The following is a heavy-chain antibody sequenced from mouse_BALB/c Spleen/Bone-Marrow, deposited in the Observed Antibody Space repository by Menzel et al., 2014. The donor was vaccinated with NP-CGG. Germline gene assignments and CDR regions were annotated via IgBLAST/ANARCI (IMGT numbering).Heavy chain of an antibody. CDR2: INPSNGRT. CDR1: GYTFTSYW. V-gene: IGHV1S81*02. J-gene: IGHJ2*01. D-gene: IGHD2-1*01. Sequence: QVQLQQSGAELVKPGASVKLSCKASGYTFTSYWMHWMKQRPGQGLEWIGEINPSNGRTNYNEKFKTKATLTVDKSSSTAYMQLSSLTSEDSAVYYCARNYGNTDYWGQGTTLTVSS. CDR3: ARNYGNTDY.